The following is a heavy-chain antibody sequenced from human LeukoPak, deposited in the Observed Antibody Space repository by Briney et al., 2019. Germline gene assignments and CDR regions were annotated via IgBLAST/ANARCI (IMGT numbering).Heavy chain of an antibody. V-gene: IGHV3-20*04. Sequence: GGSLRLSCAASGFTFDDSVMSWVRQAPGKGLEWVSGINWNGGSTGYADSVKGRFTISRDNAKNSLYLQMNSLRAEDTAFYYCARDWFTRLGELSPDRAFDYWGQGTPVTVSS. J-gene: IGHJ4*02. CDR2: INWNGGST. CDR1: GFTFDDSV. D-gene: IGHD3-16*02. CDR3: ARDWFTRLGELSPDRAFDY.